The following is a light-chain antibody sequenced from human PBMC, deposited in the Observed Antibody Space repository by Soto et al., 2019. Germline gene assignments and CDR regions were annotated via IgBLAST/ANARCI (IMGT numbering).Light chain of an antibody. CDR2: GAS. V-gene: IGKV3-20*01. CDR3: QQYGGSPRT. Sequence: EIVLTQSPGTLSLSPGERATLSCRASQSVTKSLAWYQQKPGQAPRLLIYGASSRATGIPDRFSGSGSGTDFTLTISRLEPEDFAVYYCQQYGGSPRTFGQGTTVDIK. CDR1: QSVTKS. J-gene: IGKJ1*01.